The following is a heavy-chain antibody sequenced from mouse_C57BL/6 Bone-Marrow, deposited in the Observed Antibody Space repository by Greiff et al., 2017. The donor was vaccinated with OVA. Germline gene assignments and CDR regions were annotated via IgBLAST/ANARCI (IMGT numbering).Heavy chain of an antibody. J-gene: IGHJ4*01. CDR1: GYTFNSYG. CDR2: IDPSDSYT. Sequence: QVQLQQPGAELVRPGTSVKLSCKAYGYTFNSYGLHWVKQRPGQGLEWIGVIDPSDSYTNYNQKFKGKATLTVDTSSSTAYMQLSSLTSEDSAVYYCGADYYYYAMDYWGQGTSVTVSS. CDR3: GADYYYYAMDY. V-gene: IGHV1-59*01. D-gene: IGHD2-13*01.